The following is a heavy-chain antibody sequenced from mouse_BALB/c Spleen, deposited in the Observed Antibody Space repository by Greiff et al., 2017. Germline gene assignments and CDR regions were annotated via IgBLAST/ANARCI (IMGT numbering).Heavy chain of an antibody. V-gene: IGHV5-17*02. D-gene: IGHD1-2*01. CDR2: ISSGSSTI. J-gene: IGHJ3*01. CDR1: GFTFSSFG. CDR3: ARGEDGPAY. Sequence: DVQLVESGGGLVQPGGSRKLSCAASGFTFSSFGMHWVRQAPEKGLEWVAYISSGSSTIYYADTVKGRFTISRDNPKNTLFLQMTSLRSEDTAMYDCARGEDGPAYWGQGTLVTVSA.